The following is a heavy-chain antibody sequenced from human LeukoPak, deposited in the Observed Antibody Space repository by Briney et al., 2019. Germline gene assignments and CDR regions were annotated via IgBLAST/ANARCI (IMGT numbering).Heavy chain of an antibody. CDR2: IYTSGST. D-gene: IGHD1-26*01. J-gene: IGHJ5*02. V-gene: IGHV4-4*09. CDR1: GGSINSYY. Sequence: PSETLSLTCTVSGGSINSYYWSWIRQPPGKGLEWIGYIYTSGSTNYNPSLKSRVTISVDTSKNQFSLKLSSVTAADTAVYYCARQVGATTSRWFDPWGQGTLVTVSS. CDR3: ARQVGATTSRWFDP.